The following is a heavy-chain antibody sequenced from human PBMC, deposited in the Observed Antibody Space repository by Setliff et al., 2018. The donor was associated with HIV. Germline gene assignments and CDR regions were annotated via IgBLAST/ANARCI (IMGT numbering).Heavy chain of an antibody. D-gene: IGHD3-3*01. CDR3: ARDSSPFKYYNFWSGYYTNEPVDFDI. CDR2: IYYSGST. Sequence: SETLSLTCTVSGGSISSSSYYWGWIRQPPGKGLEWIGSIYYSGSTYYNPSLKSRVTISVDTSKNQFSLRLSSVTAADTAVYYCARDSSPFKYYNFWSGYYTNEPVDFDIWGQGTMVTVSS. J-gene: IGHJ3*02. V-gene: IGHV4-39*07. CDR1: GGSISSSSYY.